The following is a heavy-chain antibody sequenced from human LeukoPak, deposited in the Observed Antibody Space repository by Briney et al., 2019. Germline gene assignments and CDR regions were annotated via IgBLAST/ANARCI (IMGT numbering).Heavy chain of an antibody. Sequence: PGRSMRLSCAASGFTFSSYGMHWVRQAPGKGREWVAVIWYDGSNKYYADSVKGRFTISRDNSKNTLYLQMNSLRAEDTAVYYCARDGYQSHNWFDPWGQGTLVTVSS. CDR2: IWYDGSNK. V-gene: IGHV3-33*01. CDR3: ARDGYQSHNWFDP. CDR1: GFTFSSYG. D-gene: IGHD5-12*01. J-gene: IGHJ5*02.